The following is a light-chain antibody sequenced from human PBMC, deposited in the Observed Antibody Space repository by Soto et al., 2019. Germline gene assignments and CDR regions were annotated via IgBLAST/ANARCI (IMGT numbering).Light chain of an antibody. CDR2: DAS. CDR3: QQYSSFST. Sequence: DIQMSQSPSSXSASVGDRVTITCRASQSISSWLAWYQQKPGKAPKLLMYDASSLEGGVPSRFSGSGSGTEFTLTISSLQPDDFATYHCQQYSSFSTFGQGTKV. V-gene: IGKV1-5*01. CDR1: QSISSW. J-gene: IGKJ1*01.